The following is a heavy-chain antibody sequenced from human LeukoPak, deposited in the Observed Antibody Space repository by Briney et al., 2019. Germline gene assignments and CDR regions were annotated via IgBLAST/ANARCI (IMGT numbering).Heavy chain of an antibody. J-gene: IGHJ5*02. D-gene: IGHD1-1*01. CDR2: VYYTGST. V-gene: IGHV4-61*08. CDR1: GASVGSSGYY. CDR3: AREKHLERGWFDP. Sequence: SETLSLTRTVSGASVGSSGYYCSWLRQPPGKGLEWIGHVYYTGSTNYNPSLQSRVTISIDTSKNQFSLDLISVTTADTATYYCAREKHLERGWFDPWGQGTLVTVSS.